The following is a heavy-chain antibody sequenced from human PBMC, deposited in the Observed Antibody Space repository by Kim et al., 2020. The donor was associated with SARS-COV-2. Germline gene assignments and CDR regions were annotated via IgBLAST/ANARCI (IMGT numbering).Heavy chain of an antibody. D-gene: IGHD6-19*01. V-gene: IGHV3-30*01. CDR3: ARDQFFGIAVAGDFDY. J-gene: IGHJ4*02. Sequence: VKGRFTISRDNSENTLYLQMNSLRAEDTAVYYCARDQFFGIAVAGDFDYWGQGTLVTVSS.